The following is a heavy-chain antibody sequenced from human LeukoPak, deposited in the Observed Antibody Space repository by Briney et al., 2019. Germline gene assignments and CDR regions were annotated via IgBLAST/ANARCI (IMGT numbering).Heavy chain of an antibody. CDR2: ITGSGRNT. CDR1: GFTLSTYG. CDR3: ATSLLSPLYYFYH. V-gene: IGHV3-23*01. D-gene: IGHD3-10*01. J-gene: IGHJ4*02. Sequence: PGGSLRLSCAASGFTLSTYGMSWVRQAPGEGLEWVSLITGSGRNTFYADSVKGRFTISRDISKNTLYLQMNSLRAEDTAVYYCATSLLSPLYYFYHWGQGTLVTVSS.